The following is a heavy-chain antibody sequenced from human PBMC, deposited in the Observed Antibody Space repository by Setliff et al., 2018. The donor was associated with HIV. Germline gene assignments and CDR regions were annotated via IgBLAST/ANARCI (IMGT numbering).Heavy chain of an antibody. D-gene: IGHD2-15*01. CDR3: AKDQAVVTPRYDAFDI. V-gene: IGHV3-23*01. CDR1: GFTFSTHA. J-gene: IGHJ3*02. CDR2: ISAGGGST. Sequence: PGGSLRLSCAASGFTFSTHAMSCVRQAPGKGLAWVSAISAGGGSTYYAYSVKGRFTISRDNSKNTLYLQMNSLRAEDTAVYYCAKDQAVVTPRYDAFDIWGQGTMVTVSS.